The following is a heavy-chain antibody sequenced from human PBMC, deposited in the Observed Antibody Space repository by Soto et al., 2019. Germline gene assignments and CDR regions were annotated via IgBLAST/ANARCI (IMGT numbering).Heavy chain of an antibody. CDR3: ARGHSLYRGSSSYIVDY. CDR2: INHSGST. J-gene: IGHJ4*02. Sequence: SETLSLTCAVYGGSFSGYYWSWIRQPPGKGLEWIGEINHSGSTNYNPSLKSRVTISVDTSKNQFSLKLSSVTAADTAVYYCARGHSLYRGSSSYIVDYWGQGTLVTVSS. D-gene: IGHD6-6*01. CDR1: GGSFSGYY. V-gene: IGHV4-34*01.